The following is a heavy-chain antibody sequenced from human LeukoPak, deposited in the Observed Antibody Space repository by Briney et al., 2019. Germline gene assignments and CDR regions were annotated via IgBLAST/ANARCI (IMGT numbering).Heavy chain of an antibody. CDR2: ISGSGGNT. J-gene: IGHJ4*02. CDR1: GFTFSSYV. Sequence: GGSLRLSCAASGFTFSSYVMNWVRQAPGKGLEWVSAISGSGGNTHYADSVKGRFTISRDNSKNTLYLRMNSLRAEDTAVYYCAKDRDIVVVPAAITLYYFDYWGQGTLVTVSS. CDR3: AKDRDIVVVPAAITLYYFDY. D-gene: IGHD2-2*02. V-gene: IGHV3-23*01.